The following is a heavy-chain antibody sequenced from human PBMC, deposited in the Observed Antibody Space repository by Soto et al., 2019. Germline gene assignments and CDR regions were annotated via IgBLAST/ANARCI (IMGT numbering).Heavy chain of an antibody. CDR3: AEDEGSSSWPDFNGDY. V-gene: IGHV1-58*01. CDR1: GFTFTSSA. CDR2: IVVGSGNT. D-gene: IGHD6-13*01. J-gene: IGHJ4*02. Sequence: SVKVSCKASGFTFTSSAVQWVRQARGQRLEWMGWIVVGSGNTNYAQKFQERVTITRDMSTSTAYMELSSLRSEDTAVYYCAEDEGSSSWPDFNGDYWGQGTLVTVYS.